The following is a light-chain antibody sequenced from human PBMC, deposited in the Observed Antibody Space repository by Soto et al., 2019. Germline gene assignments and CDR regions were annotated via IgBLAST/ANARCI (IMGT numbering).Light chain of an antibody. Sequence: DRQMTQSPSTLSASVGDRVSITCRASQGISNYLAWYQQKPGKVPKLLIYAASTLQSGVPSRFSGSGSGTDFTLNISRLQPEDVATYYCQKYNSAPPGVNFGQGTRLAIK. V-gene: IGKV1-27*01. J-gene: IGKJ5*01. CDR1: QGISNY. CDR2: AAS. CDR3: QKYNSAPPGVN.